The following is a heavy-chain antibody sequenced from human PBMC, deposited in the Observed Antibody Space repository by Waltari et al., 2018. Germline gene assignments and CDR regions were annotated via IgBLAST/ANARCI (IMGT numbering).Heavy chain of an antibody. CDR2: ISSSGSTI. CDR3: ARVVARD. V-gene: IGHV3-48*02. J-gene: IGHJ4*02. CDR1: GFSLSSYS. Sequence: VQLVESGGGWVQPGGSLRLSCAASGFSLSSYSMNWVRQAPGRGLEWVSYISSSGSTIYYADSVKGRFTISRDSAKNSLYLQMNSLRDEDTAVYYCARVVARDWGQGTLVTVSS.